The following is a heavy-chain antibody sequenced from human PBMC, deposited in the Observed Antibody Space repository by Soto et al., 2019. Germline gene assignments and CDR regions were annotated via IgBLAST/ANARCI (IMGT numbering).Heavy chain of an antibody. CDR3: AKDDIVVAVGEDLYMDV. J-gene: IGHJ6*03. D-gene: IGHD2-15*01. CDR1: GFSFSDYG. CDR2: ISYSGHSK. Sequence: PGGSLRLSCTASGFSFSDYGMHWVRQAPGKGLEWLAFISYSGHSKTYADSVKGRFTISRDNSKNTLYLQMNSLRAEDTAVYYCAKDDIVVAVGEDLYMDVWGKGTTVTVSS. V-gene: IGHV3-30*18.